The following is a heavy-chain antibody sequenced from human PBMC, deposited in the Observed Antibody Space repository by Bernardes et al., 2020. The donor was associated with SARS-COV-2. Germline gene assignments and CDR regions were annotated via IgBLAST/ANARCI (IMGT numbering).Heavy chain of an antibody. V-gene: IGHV4-61*01. Sequence: SETLSLTCTVSGGSVSSCSYYLNWIRQPPGKGLDWIGYVYHSGSTNYNPSLNSRLAISLDTSKNQVSLRLISVTAADTAVYYCARVFIDTRSSGQRYGFAVWGQGTTDTVSS. CDR2: VYHSGST. CDR1: GGSVSSCSYY. CDR3: ARVFIDTRSSGQRYGFAV. D-gene: IGHD6-6*01. J-gene: IGHJ6*01.